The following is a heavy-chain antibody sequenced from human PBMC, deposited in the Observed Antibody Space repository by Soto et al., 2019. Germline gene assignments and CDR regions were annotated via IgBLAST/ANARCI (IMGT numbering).Heavy chain of an antibody. CDR2: IYYSGST. CDR3: ARGPLWSTVTTPGELDY. J-gene: IGHJ4*02. CDR1: GGSISSGGYY. V-gene: IGHV4-31*03. Sequence: PSETLSLTCTVSGGSISSGGYYWSWIRQHPGKGLEWIGYIYYSGSTYYNPSLESRVTISVDTSKNQFSLKLSSVTAADTAVYYCARGPLWSTVTTPGELDYWGQGTLVTVSS. D-gene: IGHD4-17*01.